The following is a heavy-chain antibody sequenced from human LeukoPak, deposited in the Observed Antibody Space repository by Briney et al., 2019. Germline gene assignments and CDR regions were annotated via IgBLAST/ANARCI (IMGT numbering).Heavy chain of an antibody. J-gene: IGHJ4*02. Sequence: GGTLRLYCAASGFTVTKYGMSWHGQAQGMGLEWISTICDSGAYTYYADFVKGRFTVSRDNSKNMVFLEVNSLRAEDTATYFCAKGRILWFGEQSDFDYWGQGTLVTVSS. CDR1: GFTVTKYG. V-gene: IGHV3-23*01. CDR3: AKGRILWFGEQSDFDY. D-gene: IGHD3-10*01. CDR2: ICDSGAYT.